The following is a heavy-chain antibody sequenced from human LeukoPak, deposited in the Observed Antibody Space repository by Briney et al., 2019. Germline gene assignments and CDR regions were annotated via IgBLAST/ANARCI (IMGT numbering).Heavy chain of an antibody. D-gene: IGHD4-17*01. CDR2: IYYSGST. CDR3: AREVYGDYRNWFDP. V-gene: IGHV4-59*01. CDR1: GGSISSYY. Sequence: SETLSLTCTVSGGSISSYYWSWIRQPPGKGLEWIGYIYYSGSTNYKPSLKSRVTISVDTSKNQFSLKLSSVTAADTAVYYCAREVYGDYRNWFDPWGQGTLVTVSS. J-gene: IGHJ5*02.